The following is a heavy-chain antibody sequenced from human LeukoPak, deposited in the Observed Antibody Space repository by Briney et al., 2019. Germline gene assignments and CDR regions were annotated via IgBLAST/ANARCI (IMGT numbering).Heavy chain of an antibody. CDR1: GFTFSSYA. J-gene: IGHJ6*03. CDR3: ANPFSTPRSDYYIDV. Sequence: AGSVRLSCAASGFTFSSYAMSWVRQAPGKGLEWVSAISGSGGSTYYADSVKGRFTISRDNSKSTLYLQMNSLRAEDTAVYYCANPFSTPRSDYYIDVWGKGTTVTVS. D-gene: IGHD2-2*01. CDR2: ISGSGGST. V-gene: IGHV3-23*01.